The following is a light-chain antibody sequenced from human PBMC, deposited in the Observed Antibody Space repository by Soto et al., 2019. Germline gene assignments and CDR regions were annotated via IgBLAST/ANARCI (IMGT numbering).Light chain of an antibody. Sequence: QSVLTQPASVSGSPGQSITISCTGGSSDLGDDNYVSWYQHHPGRAPKVMIYHVNNRPSGVSDRFSGSKSDNTASLTISGLQAEDEAYYYCSSYRSSSSRWVFGGGTKLTVL. J-gene: IGLJ3*02. CDR1: SSDLGDDNY. CDR3: SSYRSSSSRWV. CDR2: HVN. V-gene: IGLV2-14*03.